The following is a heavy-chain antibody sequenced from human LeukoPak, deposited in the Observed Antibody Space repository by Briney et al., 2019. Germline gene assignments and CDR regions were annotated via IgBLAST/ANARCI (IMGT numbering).Heavy chain of an antibody. V-gene: IGHV4-38-2*02. CDR2: IYHSGST. CDR3: AGRYYYDSSGYKDAFDI. J-gene: IGHJ3*02. Sequence: PSETLSLTCTVSGYSISSGYYWGWIRQPPGKGLEWIGSIYHSGSTYYNPSLKSRVTISVDTSKNQFSLKLSSVTAADTAVYYCAGRYYYDSSGYKDAFDIWGQGTMVTVSS. CDR1: GYSISSGYY. D-gene: IGHD3-22*01.